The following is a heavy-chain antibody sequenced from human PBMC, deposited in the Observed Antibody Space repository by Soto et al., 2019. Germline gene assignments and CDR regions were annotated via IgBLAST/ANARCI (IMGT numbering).Heavy chain of an antibody. CDR1: GGTFSSYA. J-gene: IGHJ5*02. Sequence: QVQLVQSGAEVKKPGSSVKVSCKASGGTFSSYAISWVRQAPGQGLEWMGGIIPIFGTANYAQKFQGRVTITADESTSTDYMELSGLRSEDTAVYYCARGEYCSSTSCYNGWFDPWGQGTLVTVSS. V-gene: IGHV1-69*19. CDR2: IIPIFGTA. D-gene: IGHD2-2*02. CDR3: ARGEYCSSTSCYNGWFDP.